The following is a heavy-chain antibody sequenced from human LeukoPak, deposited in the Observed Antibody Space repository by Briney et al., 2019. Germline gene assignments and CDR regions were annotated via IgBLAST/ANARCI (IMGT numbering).Heavy chain of an antibody. CDR3: AREMRSGWYYFDY. J-gene: IGHJ4*02. Sequence: PSETLSLTCPVSGGSVSSGSYYWSWIRQPPGKGLEWIGYIYYSGSTNYNPSLKSRVTISVDTSKNQFSLKLSPVTAADTAVYYCAREMRSGWYYFDYWGQGTLVTVSS. D-gene: IGHD2-8*01. V-gene: IGHV4-61*01. CDR2: IYYSGST. CDR1: GGSVSSGSYY.